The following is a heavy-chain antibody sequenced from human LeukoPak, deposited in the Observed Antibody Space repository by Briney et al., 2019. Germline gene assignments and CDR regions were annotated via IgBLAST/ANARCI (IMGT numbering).Heavy chain of an antibody. Sequence: ASVKVSCEASGYTFTGYYMHWVRQAPGQGLEWMGWISPNSGGTNYAQKFQGRVTMTRDTASSTAYMELSRLRSDDTAVYYCARDYDSSGYPDYWGQGTLVTVSS. D-gene: IGHD3-22*01. J-gene: IGHJ4*02. CDR1: GYTFTGYY. CDR2: ISPNSGGT. V-gene: IGHV1-2*02. CDR3: ARDYDSSGYPDY.